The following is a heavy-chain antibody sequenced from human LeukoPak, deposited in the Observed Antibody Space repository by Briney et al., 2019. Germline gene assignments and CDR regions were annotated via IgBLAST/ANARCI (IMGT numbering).Heavy chain of an antibody. CDR1: GYTFTGYY. Sequence: ASVKVSCKASGYTFTGYYMHWVRQAPGQGLEWMGWINPNSGGTNYAQKFQGRVTITADESTSTAYMELSSLRSEDTAVYYCARVGYCSGGSCPRRNYYYYYMDVWGKGTTVTISS. V-gene: IGHV1-2*02. CDR3: ARVGYCSGGSCPRRNYYYYYMDV. J-gene: IGHJ6*03. D-gene: IGHD2-15*01. CDR2: INPNSGGT.